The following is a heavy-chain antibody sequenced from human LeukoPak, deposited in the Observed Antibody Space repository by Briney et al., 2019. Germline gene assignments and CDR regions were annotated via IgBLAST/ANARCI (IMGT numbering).Heavy chain of an antibody. V-gene: IGHV1-2*02. J-gene: IGHJ4*02. CDR3: ARTTNYDSSRYHYYFDY. CDR1: GYTFTGYY. CDR2: INPNSGGT. Sequence: ASVKVSCKASGYTFTGYYMHWVRQAPGQGLEWMGWINPNSGGTNYAQKFQGRVTMTRDTSISTAYMELSRLRSDDTAVYYCARTTNYDSSRYHYYFDYWGQGTLVTVSS. D-gene: IGHD3-22*01.